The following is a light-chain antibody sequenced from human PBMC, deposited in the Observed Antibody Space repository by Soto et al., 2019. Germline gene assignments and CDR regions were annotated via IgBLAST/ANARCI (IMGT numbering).Light chain of an antibody. CDR2: GAS. CDR1: QSVGSN. CDR3: QQYTNGPYT. J-gene: IGKJ2*01. V-gene: IGKV3-15*01. Sequence: EIVMTQSPATLSVSPGERASLSCRASQSVGSNLAWYQQTAGQAPRLLIYGASTRATGIPARFSGSGSGTQFTLTISSLQSEDFAVYSCQQYTNGPYTFRQGTKLEIK.